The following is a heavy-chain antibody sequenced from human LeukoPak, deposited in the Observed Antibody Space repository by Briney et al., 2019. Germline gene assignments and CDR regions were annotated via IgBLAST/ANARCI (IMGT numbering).Heavy chain of an antibody. Sequence: SETLSLTCTVSGGSISSYYWSWIRQPPGKGLEWIGYIYYSGSTNYNPSLKSRVTISVDTSKNQFSLKLSSVTAADTAVYYCARHGGFSSYYFDYWGQGTLVTVSS. CDR3: ARHGGFSSYYFDY. CDR1: GGSISSYY. V-gene: IGHV4-59*08. CDR2: IYYSGST. D-gene: IGHD3-10*01. J-gene: IGHJ4*02.